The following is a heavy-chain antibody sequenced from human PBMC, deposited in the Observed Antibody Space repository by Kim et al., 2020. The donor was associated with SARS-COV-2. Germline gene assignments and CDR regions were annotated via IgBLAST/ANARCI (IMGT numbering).Heavy chain of an antibody. CDR2: TSLGGTA. D-gene: IGHD6-13*01. J-gene: IGHJ3*01. CDR1: GGSFSGYY. CDR3: ARGIADAFDF. Sequence: SETLSLTCVVSGGSFSGYYWTWIRQSPGKGLEWIGETSLGGTADYNPSLRSRVSISLGSSRNQFSLKLTSLTAADAAVYYCARGIADAFDFWGQGTVVTVSS. V-gene: IGHV4-34*01.